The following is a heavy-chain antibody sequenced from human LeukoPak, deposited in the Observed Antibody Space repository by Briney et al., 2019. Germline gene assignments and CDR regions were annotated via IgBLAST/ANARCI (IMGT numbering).Heavy chain of an antibody. J-gene: IGHJ6*03. CDR3: ARETTSKTSPAPYYYYYYMDV. D-gene: IGHD1-14*01. V-gene: IGHV4-4*07. Sequence: PSETLSLTCTVSGGSISSYYWSWIRQPAGKGLEWIGRIYTSGSTNYNPSLKSRVTMSVDTSKNHFSLKLSSVTAADTAVYYCARETTSKTSPAPYYYYYYMDVWGKGTTVTVSS. CDR1: GGSISSYY. CDR2: IYTSGST.